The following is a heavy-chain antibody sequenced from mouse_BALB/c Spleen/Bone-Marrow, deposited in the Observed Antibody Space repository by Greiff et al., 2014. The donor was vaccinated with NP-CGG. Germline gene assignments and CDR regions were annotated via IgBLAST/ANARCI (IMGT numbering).Heavy chain of an antibody. D-gene: IGHD2-10*01. V-gene: IGHV3-2*02. CDR3: ARATYYGNFFDY. Sequence: VQLKQSGPGLVKPSQSLSLTCTVPGYSITSDYAWNWIRQFPGNKLEWMGYISYSGSTDYNPSLKSRISITRDTSKNQFFLQLNSVTTEDTATYYCARATYYGNFFDYWGQGTTLTVSS. CDR2: ISYSGST. J-gene: IGHJ2*01. CDR1: GYSITSDYA.